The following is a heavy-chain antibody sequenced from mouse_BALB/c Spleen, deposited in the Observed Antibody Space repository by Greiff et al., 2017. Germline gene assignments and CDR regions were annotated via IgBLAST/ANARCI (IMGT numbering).Heavy chain of an antibody. Sequence: VQLKESGPGLVKPSQSLSLTCTVTGYSITSDYAWNWIRQFPGNKLEWMGYISYSGSTSYNPSLKSRISITRDTSKNQFFLQLNSVTTEDTATYYCAREGGITTVYYAMDYWGQGTSVTVSS. CDR3: AREGGITTVYYAMDY. D-gene: IGHD2-4*01. CDR1: GYSITSDYA. V-gene: IGHV3-2*02. CDR2: ISYSGST. J-gene: IGHJ4*01.